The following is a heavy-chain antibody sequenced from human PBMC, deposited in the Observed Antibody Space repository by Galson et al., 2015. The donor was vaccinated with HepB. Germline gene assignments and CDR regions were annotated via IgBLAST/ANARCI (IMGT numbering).Heavy chain of an antibody. Sequence: SLRLSCAASGFTFSSYGMHWVRQAPGKGLEWVAFIRYDGSNKYYADSVKGRFTISRDNSKNTLYLQMNSLRAEDTAVYYCAKETLWFGELPTLFDYWGQGTLVTVSS. D-gene: IGHD3-10*01. J-gene: IGHJ4*02. CDR2: IRYDGSNK. V-gene: IGHV3-30*02. CDR1: GFTFSSYG. CDR3: AKETLWFGELPTLFDY.